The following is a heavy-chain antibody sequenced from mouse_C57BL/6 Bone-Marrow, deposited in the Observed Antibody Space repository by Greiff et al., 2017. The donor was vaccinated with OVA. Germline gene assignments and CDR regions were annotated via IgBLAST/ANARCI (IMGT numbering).Heavy chain of an antibody. CDR2: INPSNGGT. D-gene: IGHD2-3*01. J-gene: IGHJ4*01. CDR3: ARSGLLLYYAMDY. CDR1: GYTFTSYW. V-gene: IGHV1-53*01. Sequence: QVQLKQPGTELVKPGASVKLSCKASGYTFTSYWMHWVKQRPGQGLEWIGNINPSNGGTNYNEKFKSKATLTVDKSSSTAYMQLSSLTSEDSAVYYCARSGLLLYYAMDYWGQGTSVTVSS.